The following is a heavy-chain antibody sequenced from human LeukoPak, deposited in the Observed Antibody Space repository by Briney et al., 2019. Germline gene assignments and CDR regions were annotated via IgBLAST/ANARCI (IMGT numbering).Heavy chain of an antibody. CDR2: INPNSGGT. D-gene: IGHD6-19*01. CDR1: GYTFTGYY. CDR3: ARDQVAVAGTGLFDY. V-gene: IGHV1-2*02. Sequence: ASVKVSCKASGYTFTGYYMHWVRQAPGQGLEWMGWINPNSGGTNYAQKLQGRVTMTTDTSTSTAYMELRSLRSDDTAVYYCARDQVAVAGTGLFDYWGQGTLVTVSS. J-gene: IGHJ4*02.